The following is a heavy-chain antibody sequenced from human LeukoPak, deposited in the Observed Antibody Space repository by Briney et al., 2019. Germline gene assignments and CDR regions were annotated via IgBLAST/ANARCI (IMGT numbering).Heavy chain of an antibody. J-gene: IGHJ4*02. CDR1: GYIFTHYY. D-gene: IGHD3-16*01. V-gene: IGHV1-46*01. CDR2: INTASGDT. CDR3: ARGRAAWGNFYLDY. Sequence: ASVKVSCKASGYIFTHYYIHWVRQAPGQGLEWMGMINTASGDTTYAQMFQGGVSMTRDTSTNTVYMDLSRQRSEDTGVYYCARGRAAWGNFYLDYWGQGSLVTVSS.